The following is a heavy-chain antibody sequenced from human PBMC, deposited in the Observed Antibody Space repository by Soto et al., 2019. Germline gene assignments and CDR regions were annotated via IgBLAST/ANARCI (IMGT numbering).Heavy chain of an antibody. J-gene: IGHJ6*02. CDR2: VYSTGTT. Sequence: PSETLSLTCAVSGDSVSSSDFYWTWIRQPPGKPLEWIGYVYSTGTTNYSPSLKSRVDMSVDTSENQFSLKVRSVTAADAAVYYCARESSSWTGGGYYYYYGMDVWGQGTTVTVSS. CDR3: ARESSSWTGGGYYYYYGMDV. V-gene: IGHV4-61*08. CDR1: GDSVSSSDFY. D-gene: IGHD6-13*01.